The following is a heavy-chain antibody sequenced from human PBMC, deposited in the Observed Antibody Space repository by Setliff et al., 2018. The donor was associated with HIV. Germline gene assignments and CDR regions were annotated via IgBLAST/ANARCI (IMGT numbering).Heavy chain of an antibody. CDR1: GGSFSGHY. D-gene: IGHD3-3*01. CDR2: INHSGST. CDR3: ARGVRNFWSGDDVEYYFNY. Sequence: SETLSLTCAVYGGSFSGHYWSWIRQPPGKGLEWIGEINHSGSTNYNPSLKSRVTISVDTSKNQFSLKLSSVTAADTAVYYCARGVRNFWSGDDVEYYFNYWGQGTLVTVSS. V-gene: IGHV4-34*01. J-gene: IGHJ4*02.